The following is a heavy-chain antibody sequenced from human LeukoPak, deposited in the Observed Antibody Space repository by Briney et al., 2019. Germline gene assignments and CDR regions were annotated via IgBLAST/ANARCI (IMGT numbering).Heavy chain of an antibody. CDR1: GLTASHNVNNA. CDR3: ARDPNGDYIGAFDM. Sequence: PGGSLRLSCAASGLTASHNVNNAMSWVRHAPGKGLEWVSAICGGGGSAFYADSVKGRFTISRDNSKYTLFLQMNSLRAEDTAVYYCARDPNGDYIGAFDMWGPGTMVTVSS. CDR2: ICGGGGSA. J-gene: IGHJ3*02. D-gene: IGHD4-17*01. V-gene: IGHV3-23*01.